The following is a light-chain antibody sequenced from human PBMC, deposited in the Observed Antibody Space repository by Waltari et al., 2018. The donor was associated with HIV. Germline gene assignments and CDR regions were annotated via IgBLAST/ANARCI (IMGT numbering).Light chain of an antibody. CDR3: QQYYTWPYT. CDR2: DAS. V-gene: IGKV3-15*01. CDR1: RDLTTN. J-gene: IGKJ2*01. Sequence: VMTQSPSTLSVSPGETATLSCRASRDLTTNLAWFQQRPGQSPRLLIYDASTRVTGIPGRFSGSGSGTQFTLTIANSQSEDFAVYYCQQYYTWPYTFGRGAKVEI.